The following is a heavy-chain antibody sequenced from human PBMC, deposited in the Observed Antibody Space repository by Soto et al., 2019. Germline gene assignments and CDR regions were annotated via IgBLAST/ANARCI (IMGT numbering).Heavy chain of an antibody. V-gene: IGHV1-69*13. CDR3: ARDPGTAMVYYSYGMDV. Sequence: SVKVSCKASGGTFSSYAISWVRQAPGQGLEWMGGIIPIFGTANYAQKFQGRVTITADESTSTAYMELSSLRSEDTAVYYCARDPGTAMVYYSYGMDVWGQGTTVTVSS. J-gene: IGHJ6*02. CDR2: IIPIFGTA. CDR1: GGTFSSYA. D-gene: IGHD5-18*01.